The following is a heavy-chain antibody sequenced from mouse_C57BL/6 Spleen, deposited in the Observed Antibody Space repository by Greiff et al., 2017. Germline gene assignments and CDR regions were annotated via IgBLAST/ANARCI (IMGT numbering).Heavy chain of an antibody. CDR3: ARWAYFDY. V-gene: IGHV1-55*01. Sequence: QVQLQQPGAELVKPGASVKMSCKVSGFSFTSYWLTWVMQWPGQGLEWIGVIYLGSGSTNTNEMFKSKATLTVDTTSSTAYMQLSSLTSEDSAVYYCARWAYFDYWGQGTTLTVSS. D-gene: IGHD3-1*01. CDR1: GFSFTSYW. J-gene: IGHJ2*01. CDR2: IYLGSGST.